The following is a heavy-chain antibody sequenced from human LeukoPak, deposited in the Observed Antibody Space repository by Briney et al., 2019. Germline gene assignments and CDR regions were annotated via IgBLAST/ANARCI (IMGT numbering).Heavy chain of an antibody. J-gene: IGHJ6*03. CDR2: INHSGTT. Sequence: SETLSLTCAVYGGTFSGYYWSWIRQPPGKRLEWIGEINHSGTTNYNPSPKSRVSISIDTSKNQFSLKVRSVTAADTGVYYCASSRGYSSSLWYYYMDVWGKGTTVTVSS. CDR3: ASSRGYSSSLWYYYMDV. CDR1: GGTFSGYY. D-gene: IGHD6-13*01. V-gene: IGHV4-34*01.